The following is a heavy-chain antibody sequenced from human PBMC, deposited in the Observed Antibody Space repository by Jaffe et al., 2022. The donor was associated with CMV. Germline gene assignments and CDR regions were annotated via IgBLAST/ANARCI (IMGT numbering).Heavy chain of an antibody. D-gene: IGHD6-19*01. CDR2: VRNKANNYAT. CDR1: GFSLSDST. Sequence: EVQLEESGGGLVQPGGSLRLSCAASGFSLSDSTIHWVRQASGKGLQWVGRVRNKANNYATAYAASLKGRFTISRDDSKNTGYLQMDSLETEDTAVYYCTRVAVARTWRFDPWGRGTLVIVSS. CDR3: TRVAVARTWRFDP. J-gene: IGHJ5*02. V-gene: IGHV3-73*02.